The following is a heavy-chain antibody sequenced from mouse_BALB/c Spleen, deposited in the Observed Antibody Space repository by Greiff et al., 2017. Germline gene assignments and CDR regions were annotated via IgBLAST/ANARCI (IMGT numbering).Heavy chain of an antibody. D-gene: IGHD2-1*01. V-gene: IGHV3-2*02. J-gene: IGHJ1*01. CDR2: ISYSGST. CDR3: ARSPYGNYDWYFDV. CDR1: GYSITSDYA. Sequence: EVQLQQSGPGLVKPSQSLSLTCTVTGYSITSDYAWNWIRQFPGNKLEWMGYISYSGSTSYNPSLKSRISITRDTSKNQFFLQLNSVTTEDTATYYCARSPYGNYDWYFDVWGAGTTVTVSS.